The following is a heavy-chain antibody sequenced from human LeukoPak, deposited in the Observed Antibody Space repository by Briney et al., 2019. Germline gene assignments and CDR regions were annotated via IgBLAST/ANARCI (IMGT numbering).Heavy chain of an antibody. CDR3: TRAGRYCSGGSCYSFY. CDR1: GFTFGDYA. Sequence: GGSLRLSCTASGFTFGDYAMSWFRQAPGEGLEWVGFIRSKAHGGTTEYAASVKGRFTILRDDSKSIAYLQMDSLKIEDTAVYYCTRAGRYCSGGSCYSFYWGQGTLVTVSS. V-gene: IGHV3-49*03. J-gene: IGHJ4*02. D-gene: IGHD2-15*01. CDR2: IRSKAHGGTT.